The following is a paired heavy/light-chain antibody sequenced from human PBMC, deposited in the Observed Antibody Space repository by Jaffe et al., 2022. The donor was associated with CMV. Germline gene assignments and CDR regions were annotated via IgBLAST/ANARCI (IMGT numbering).Light chain of an antibody. V-gene: IGKV1-27*01. J-gene: IGKJ2*01. CDR1: QRISNY. Sequence: DIQMTQSPSSLSASVGDVVTITCRASQRISNYLVWYQQKPGKVPKVLIYNAATLQSGVPSRFSGSGSGTDFTLSIFGLQPEDVATYYCQAYNSLPYTFGQGTKVEI. CDR2: NAA. CDR3: QAYNSLPYT.
Heavy chain of an antibody. CDR3: ATTIAAGPLEYFEH. V-gene: IGHV5-51*01. CDR2: IYPGDSDT. D-gene: IGHD6-25*01. CDR1: GYSFTNFG. Sequence: EVQLVQSGAEVKKPGESLKISCKASGYSFTNFGIGWVRQIPGKGLEWMGIIYPGDSDTRYSPSFQGHVTMSADKSINTAYLQWSSLKASDTAMYFCATTIAAGPLEYFEHWGQGTLVTVSS. J-gene: IGHJ1*01.